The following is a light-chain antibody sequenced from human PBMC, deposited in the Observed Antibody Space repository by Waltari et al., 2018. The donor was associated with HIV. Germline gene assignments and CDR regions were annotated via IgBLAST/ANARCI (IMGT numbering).Light chain of an antibody. V-gene: IGLV2-11*01. J-gene: IGLJ3*02. CDR1: SSAVGGYDY. CDR2: EVI. CDR3: CSYAGTYTYVL. Sequence: QSALTQPRSVSGSPGQSVTISCTGTSSAVGGYDYVSWYLQHPGKVPKLIIYEVIKRPSGVPDRFSGSKSGNTASLTISGLQTEDEADYFCCSYAGTYTYVLFGGGTKLTVL.